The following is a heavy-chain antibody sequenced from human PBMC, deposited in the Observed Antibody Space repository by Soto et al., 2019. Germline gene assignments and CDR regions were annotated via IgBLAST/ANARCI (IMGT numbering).Heavy chain of an antibody. V-gene: IGHV1-69*06. CDR3: ARGGGYYDSSGYYSHWFDP. J-gene: IGHJ5*02. CDR2: IIPIFGTA. D-gene: IGHD3-22*01. CDR1: GGTFSSYA. Sequence: VQLLESGAEVKKPGSSVKVSCKASGGTFSSYAISWVRQAPGQGLEWMGGIIPIFGTANYAQKFQGRVTITADKSTSTAYMELSSLRSEDTAVYYCARGGGYYDSSGYYSHWFDPWGQGTLVTVSS.